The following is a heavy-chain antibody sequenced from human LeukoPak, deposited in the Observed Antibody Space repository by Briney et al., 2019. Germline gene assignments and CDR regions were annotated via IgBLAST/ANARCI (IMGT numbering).Heavy chain of an antibody. CDR3: ARDGNGVTVY. Sequence: PGGSLRLSCAASGFTFSSYSMNWVRQAPGKGLEWVSSISSSSSYIYYADSVKGRFTISRDNAKNSLYLQMNSPRAEDTAVYYCARDGNGVTVYWGQGTLVTVSS. CDR2: ISSSSSYI. V-gene: IGHV3-21*01. D-gene: IGHD5-18*01. J-gene: IGHJ4*02. CDR1: GFTFSSYS.